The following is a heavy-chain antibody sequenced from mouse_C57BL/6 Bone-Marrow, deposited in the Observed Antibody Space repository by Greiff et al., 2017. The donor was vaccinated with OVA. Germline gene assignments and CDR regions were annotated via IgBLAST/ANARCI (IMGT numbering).Heavy chain of an antibody. CDR3: TGEYDGAWFAY. J-gene: IGHJ3*01. Sequence: EVKVEESGGGLVQPGGSMKLSCVASGFTFSNYWMNWVRQSPEKGLEWVAEIRMKSDNYATHYAESVKGRLTISRDDSTSSVYLQMSNLRADDTGIYYCTGEYDGAWFAYWGQGTLVTVSA. D-gene: IGHD2-14*01. CDR2: IRMKSDNYAT. V-gene: IGHV6-3*01. CDR1: GFTFSNYW.